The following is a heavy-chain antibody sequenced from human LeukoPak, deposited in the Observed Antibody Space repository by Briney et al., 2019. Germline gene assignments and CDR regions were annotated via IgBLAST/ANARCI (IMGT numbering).Heavy chain of an antibody. D-gene: IGHD1-26*01. V-gene: IGHV3-30*18. CDR3: AKVRAEWELPYFDY. J-gene: IGHJ4*02. Sequence: GGSLRLSCAASGFTFSSYGMHWVRQAPGKELEWVAVISYDGSNKYYADSVKGRFTISRDNSKNTLYLQMNSLRAEDTAVYYCAKVRAEWELPYFDYWGQGTLVTVSS. CDR2: ISYDGSNK. CDR1: GFTFSSYG.